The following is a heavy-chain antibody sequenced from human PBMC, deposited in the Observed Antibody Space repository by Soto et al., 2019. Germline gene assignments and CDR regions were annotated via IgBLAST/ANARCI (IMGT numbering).Heavy chain of an antibody. CDR3: ASGMTTVTTYDY. J-gene: IGHJ4*02. Sequence: QLQLQESGSGLVKPSQTLSLTCAVSGGSISSGGYSWSWIRQPPGKGLEWIGYIYHSGSTYYNPSLKSPVXTXVXXSKNRFSLKLRSVTAADTAVYYWASGMTTVTTYDYWGQGTLVTVSS. CDR2: IYHSGST. D-gene: IGHD4-17*01. CDR1: GGSISSGGYS. V-gene: IGHV4-30-2*01.